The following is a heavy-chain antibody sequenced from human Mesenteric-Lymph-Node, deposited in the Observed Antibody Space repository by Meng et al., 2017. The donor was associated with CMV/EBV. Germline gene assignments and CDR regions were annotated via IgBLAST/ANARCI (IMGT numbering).Heavy chain of an antibody. J-gene: IGHJ4*02. V-gene: IGHV3-66*01. CDR2: IYRGDNT. CDR1: GFNVRDKY. Sequence: EVHLVVSWGGLVQPGGSLRLSCAASGFNVRDKYMSWVRQAPGKGLEWVCIIYRGDNTYYIDSVKDRFTVSRDNSKNTMYLQMNSLRVEDTAVYYCTGDSVSNPNLDYWGQGTLVTVSS. D-gene: IGHD3-10*01. CDR3: TGDSVSNPNLDY.